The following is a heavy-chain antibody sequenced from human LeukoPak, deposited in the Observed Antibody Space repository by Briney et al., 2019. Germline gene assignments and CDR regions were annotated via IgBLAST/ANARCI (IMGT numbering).Heavy chain of an antibody. V-gene: IGHV3-74*01. CDR3: AREGIAAAGTPTDY. J-gene: IGHJ4*02. CDR2: INSDGSTT. Sequence: GGSLRLSCAASGFTFSSYWMHWVRQAPGKGLVWVSRINSDGSTTNYADSVKGRFTISRDNAKNTVYLQMNSLRAEDTAVYYCAREGIAAAGTPTDYWGQGTLVTVSS. D-gene: IGHD6-13*01. CDR1: GFTFSSYW.